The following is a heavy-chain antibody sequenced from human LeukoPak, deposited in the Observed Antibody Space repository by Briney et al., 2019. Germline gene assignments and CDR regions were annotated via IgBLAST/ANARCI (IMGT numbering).Heavy chain of an antibody. CDR1: GFTFSSYS. J-gene: IGHJ4*02. V-gene: IGHV3-21*01. CDR3: ARDGMTTGTTYMEYFDY. D-gene: IGHD4-17*01. Sequence: PGGSLRLSCAASGFTFSSYSMNWVRQAPGKGLEWVSSISSSSSYIYYADSVKGRFTISRDNAKNSLYLQMNSLRAEDTAVYYCARDGMTTGTTYMEYFDYWGQGTLVTVSS. CDR2: ISSSSSYI.